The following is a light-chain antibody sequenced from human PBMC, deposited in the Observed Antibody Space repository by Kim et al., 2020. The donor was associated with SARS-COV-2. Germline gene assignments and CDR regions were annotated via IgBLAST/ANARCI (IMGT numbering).Light chain of an antibody. Sequence: ASVKLTCTLSSGHGSYGIAWHQQQPEKGPRYLMKVNSDGSHSKGDGIPDRFSGSSSGADRYLTISSLQSEDEADYYCQTWGTGMGVFGGGTQLTVL. V-gene: IGLV4-69*01. J-gene: IGLJ2*01. CDR3: QTWGTGMGV. CDR1: SGHGSYG. CDR2: VNSDGSH.